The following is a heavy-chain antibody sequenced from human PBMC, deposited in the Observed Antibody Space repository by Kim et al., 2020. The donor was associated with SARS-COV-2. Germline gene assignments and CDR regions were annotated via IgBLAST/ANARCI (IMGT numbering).Heavy chain of an antibody. J-gene: IGHJ4*02. CDR1: GFSVSGDY. D-gene: IGHD3-9*01. Sequence: GGSLRLSCAVSGFSVSGDYMNWVRQAPGKGLECVAVIHNGGETFYAAAVMGRRTTFCDSTNNTSHFQMNNLIVAETAAVYCGRNDWLDHWGQG. V-gene: IGHV3-66*01. CDR2: IHNGGET. CDR3: GRNDWLDH.